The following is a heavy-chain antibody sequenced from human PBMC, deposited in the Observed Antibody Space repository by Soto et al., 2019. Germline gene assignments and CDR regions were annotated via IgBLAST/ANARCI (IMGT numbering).Heavy chain of an antibody. CDR2: IYFNGNT. V-gene: IGHV4-39*01. CDR1: GVSIIDTSYY. CDR3: ARQGSY. Sequence: SETLSLTCNVSGVSIIDTSYYWGWIRQPPGKGLEWVGTIYFNGNTFYNPSLKSRLTISVDTSKNQISLRLTSVTAADTAVYYCARQGSYWGHGTLVTVSS. J-gene: IGHJ4*01.